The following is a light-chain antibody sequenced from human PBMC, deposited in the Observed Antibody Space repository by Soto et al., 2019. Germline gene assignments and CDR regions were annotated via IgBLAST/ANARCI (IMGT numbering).Light chain of an antibody. V-gene: IGKV3-20*01. Sequence: EKVLTQSQGTLSLAPGEIATISCRASQSVSNNYLAWYQQKPGQAPRLLIYGASNRATGIPDRFSGSGSGTDFTLTISRLEPEDFAVYYCHQYGSSPPWTFNPQTMVDIK. CDR1: QSVSNNY. CDR2: GAS. J-gene: IGKJ1*01. CDR3: HQYGSSPPWT.